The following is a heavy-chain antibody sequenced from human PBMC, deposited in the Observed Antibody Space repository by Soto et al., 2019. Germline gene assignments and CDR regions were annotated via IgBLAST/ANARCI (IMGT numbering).Heavy chain of an antibody. CDR2: IYPGDSDT. D-gene: IGHD6-13*01. J-gene: IGHJ6*02. Sequence: GESLKISCKGSGYSFTSYWINWVRQMPGKGLEWMGIIYPGDSDTRYSPSFQGQVAISADKSIDTAYLQWRSLKASDTAVYYCARHHGSPGSYFGLDVWGQGTTVTVSS. CDR1: GYSFTSYW. V-gene: IGHV5-51*01. CDR3: ARHHGSPGSYFGLDV.